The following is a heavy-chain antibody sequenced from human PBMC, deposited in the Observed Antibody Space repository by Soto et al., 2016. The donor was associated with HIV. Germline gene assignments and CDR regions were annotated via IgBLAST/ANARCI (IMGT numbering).Heavy chain of an antibody. CDR1: GFSFSTYG. D-gene: IGHD3-10*01. V-gene: IGHV3-64*07. Sequence: VQLVESGGGLVQPGGSLRLTCAASGFSFSTYGFHWVRQAPGKGLEHVSSISTTGGNTYYADSLKGRFTISRDNSKNTLYLQMNSLTVDDMAVYFCARGVERHFYMDVWGQGTLVTVSS. CDR2: ISTTGGNT. J-gene: IGHJ4*02. CDR3: ARGVERHFYMDV.